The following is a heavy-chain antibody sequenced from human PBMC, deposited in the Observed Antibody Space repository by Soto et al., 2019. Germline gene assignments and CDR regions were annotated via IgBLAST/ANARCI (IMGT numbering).Heavy chain of an antibody. CDR3: EKDLGIIKFMYYFGS. V-gene: IGHV4-38-2*02. Sequence: SETLSLTCGVSGYSISSGYQWGWIRRPPGKGPEWIGSVYHDGRTRYNPPLESRVTISVDTSKNQFSLNLNSVTVADTAIYYCEKDLGIIKFMYYFGSWGLGTLVTVSP. CDR1: GYSISSGYQ. D-gene: IGHD3-16*01. CDR2: VYHDGRT. J-gene: IGHJ5*01.